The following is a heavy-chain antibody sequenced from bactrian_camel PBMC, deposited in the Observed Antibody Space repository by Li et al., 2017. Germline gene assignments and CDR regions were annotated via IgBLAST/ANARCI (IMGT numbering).Heavy chain of an antibody. V-gene: IGHV3S40*01. Sequence: EVQLVESGGGSVQAGGSLRLSCAVSGYTYRRYCMGWFRQALGKEREGVAHIDSGRGITEVADSVRGRFTFSRDHAKNTVYLQMNSLESEDTAMYYCAAAPRGYCSGLGPVEYIYWGQGTQVTVS. J-gene: IGHJ4*01. CDR1: GYTYRRYC. CDR2: IDSGRGIT. D-gene: IGHD3*01. CDR3: AAAPRGYCSGLGPVEYIY.